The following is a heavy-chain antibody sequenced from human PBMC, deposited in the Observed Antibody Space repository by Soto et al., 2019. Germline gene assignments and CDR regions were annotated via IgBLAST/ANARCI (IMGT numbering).Heavy chain of an antibody. Sequence: GGSLRLSCAASGFTFRNYGMNWVRQAPGKGLEWVSYIGIGSSTKYYADSVKGRFTISRDNSQNTLYLQMTSLRAEDTAVYYCAKGGRQWLVTSDFNYWGQGALVTVSS. J-gene: IGHJ4*02. CDR1: GFTFRNYG. CDR3: AKGGRQWLVTSDFNY. D-gene: IGHD6-19*01. V-gene: IGHV3-48*01. CDR2: IGIGSSTK.